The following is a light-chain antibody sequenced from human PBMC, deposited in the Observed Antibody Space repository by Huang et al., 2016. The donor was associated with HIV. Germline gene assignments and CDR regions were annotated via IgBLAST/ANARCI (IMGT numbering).Light chain of an antibody. J-gene: IGKJ3*01. Sequence: IVMTQSPDTLSVSSGERATLSCRASQSVSINLAWYQQQPGQAPRLLIYGASTRATGIPARFSGSGSGTEFTLTISSLQSEDFAVYYCQQHNNWPLTFGPGTKVDIK. CDR3: QQHNNWPLT. CDR2: GAS. V-gene: IGKV3-15*01. CDR1: QSVSIN.